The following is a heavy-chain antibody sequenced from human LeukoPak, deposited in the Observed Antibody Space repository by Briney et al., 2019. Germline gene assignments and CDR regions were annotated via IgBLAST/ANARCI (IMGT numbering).Heavy chain of an antibody. D-gene: IGHD3-3*01. CDR3: ASHLTIFGVVPPDAFDI. Sequence: GESLKISCKGSGYSFTSYWIGWVRQMPGKGLEWMGIIYPGDSDTRYSPSFQGQVTISADKSISTAYLQWSSLKASDTAMYYCASHLTIFGVVPPDAFDIWGQGTMVTVSS. CDR1: GYSFTSYW. V-gene: IGHV5-51*01. J-gene: IGHJ3*02. CDR2: IYPGDSDT.